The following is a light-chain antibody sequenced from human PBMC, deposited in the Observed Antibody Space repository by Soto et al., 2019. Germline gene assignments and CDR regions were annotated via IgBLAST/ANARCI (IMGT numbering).Light chain of an antibody. CDR2: KND. J-gene: IGLJ3*02. V-gene: IGLV1-47*01. Sequence: QSVLTQPPSASGTPEQRVTISCTGSSSDIGSNYVYWYQQLPEMAPKLLIYKNDQRPSGISERFSGSKSGTSASLAISGLRTEDEANYYCASWDDTLSGRVFGGGTKVTVL. CDR1: SSDIGSNY. CDR3: ASWDDTLSGRV.